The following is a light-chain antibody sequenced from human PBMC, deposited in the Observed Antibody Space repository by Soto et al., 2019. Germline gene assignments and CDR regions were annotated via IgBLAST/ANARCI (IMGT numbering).Light chain of an antibody. V-gene: IGKV3-20*01. CDR2: AAS. CDR1: QSVSNNY. CDR3: QQYSSSPRIT. J-gene: IGKJ5*01. Sequence: EIVLTQSPGTLSLSPGERATLSCRASQSVSNNYLAWYQQKPGQAPRLLIYAASSRATGIPDRFSGSGSGADFTLTIRRLEPEDFAVYYCQQYSSSPRITFGQGTRLETK.